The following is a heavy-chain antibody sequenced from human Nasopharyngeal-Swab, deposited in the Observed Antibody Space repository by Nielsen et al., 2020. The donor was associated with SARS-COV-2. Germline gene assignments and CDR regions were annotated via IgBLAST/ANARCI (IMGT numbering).Heavy chain of an antibody. CDR3: ARFDFWSGYSYYGMDV. J-gene: IGHJ6*02. CDR1: GGSISSGSYY. D-gene: IGHD3-3*01. CDR2: IYTSGST. Sequence: SETLSLTCTVSGGSISSGSYYWSWIRQPAGKGLEWIGRIYTSGSTNYNSSLKSRVTISVDTSKNQFSLKLSSVTAADTAVYYCARFDFWSGYSYYGMDVWGQGTTVTVSS. V-gene: IGHV4-61*02.